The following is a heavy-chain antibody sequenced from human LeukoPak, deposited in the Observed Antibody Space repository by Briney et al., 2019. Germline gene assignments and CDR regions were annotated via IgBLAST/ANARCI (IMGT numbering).Heavy chain of an antibody. D-gene: IGHD2-2*01. CDR3: ATLGWYCSSTTCYVSDY. V-gene: IGHV3-23*01. J-gene: IGHJ4*02. Sequence: GGSLRLSCAASGFTFSSYAMSWVRQAPGKGLEWVSTISGGGSDTYYADSVKGRFTISRDNSKNTLYLQMNSLRAEDTAVYYCATLGWYCSSTTCYVSDYWGQGTLVTVSS. CDR1: GFTFSSYA. CDR2: ISGGGSDT.